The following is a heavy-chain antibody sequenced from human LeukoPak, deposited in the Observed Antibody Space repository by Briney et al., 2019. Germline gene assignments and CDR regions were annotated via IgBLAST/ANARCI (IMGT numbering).Heavy chain of an antibody. CDR2: INPSGGST. J-gene: IGHJ4*02. CDR1: GYTFTSYY. Sequence: ASVKVSCKASGYTFTSYYMHWVRQAPGQGLEWMGLINPSGGSTSYAQKFQGRVTMTRDMSTSTVYMELSSLRSEDTAVYYCAREAYYYDSSGYYYFDYWGQGTLVTVSS. CDR3: AREAYYYDSSGYYYFDY. V-gene: IGHV1-46*01. D-gene: IGHD3-22*01.